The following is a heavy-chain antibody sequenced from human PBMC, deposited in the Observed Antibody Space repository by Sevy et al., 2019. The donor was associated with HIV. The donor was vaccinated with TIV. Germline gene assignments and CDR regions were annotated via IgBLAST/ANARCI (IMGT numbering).Heavy chain of an antibody. D-gene: IGHD6-6*01. CDR3: ATISQQLVGFFDY. Sequence: SESLSLTCTVSGGSISSYYWSWIRQPPGKGLEWIGYIFYSGSTYYNPSLKRRVTISVDTSKNQFSLKLTSVTAADTAAYYCATISQQLVGFFDYWGQGTLVTVSS. J-gene: IGHJ4*02. V-gene: IGHV4-59*12. CDR1: GGSISSYY. CDR2: IFYSGST.